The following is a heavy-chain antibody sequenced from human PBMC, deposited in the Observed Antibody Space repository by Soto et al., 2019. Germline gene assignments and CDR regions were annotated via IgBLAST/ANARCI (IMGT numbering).Heavy chain of an antibody. CDR2: ISYDGSNK. V-gene: IGHV3-30-3*01. CDR1: GFTFSSYT. CDR3: ARDGGSTTDDGFDI. Sequence: QVQLVESGGGVFQPGRSLRLSCAASGFTFSSYTMHWVRQAPGKGLEGVAVISYDGSNKYYADSVKGRFTNSRDNSKNTQYLQMNSLRAEDTAVYYCARDGGSTTDDGFDIWGQGTMVTVSS. J-gene: IGHJ3*02. D-gene: IGHD1-26*01.